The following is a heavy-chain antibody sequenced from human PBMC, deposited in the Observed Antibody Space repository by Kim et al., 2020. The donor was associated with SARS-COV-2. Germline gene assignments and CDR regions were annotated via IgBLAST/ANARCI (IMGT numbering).Heavy chain of an antibody. CDR3: AKGTKWLQSEYYFDY. V-gene: IGHV3-23*01. D-gene: IGHD5-12*01. Sequence: DYGKGRLTSSRDNSKNTLYLQMNSLRAEDTAVYYCAKGTKWLQSEYYFDYWGQGTLVTVSS. J-gene: IGHJ4*02.